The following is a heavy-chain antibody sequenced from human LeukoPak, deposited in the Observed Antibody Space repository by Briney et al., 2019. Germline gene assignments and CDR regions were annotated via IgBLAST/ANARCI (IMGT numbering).Heavy chain of an antibody. D-gene: IGHD3-22*01. V-gene: IGHV1-69*06. CDR2: IIPIFGTA. CDR3: ARDRLGYYDSSGYSPWFDP. CDR1: GYTFTSYG. Sequence: GASVKVSCKASGYTFTSYGISWVRQAPGQGLEWMGGIIPIFGTANYAQKFQGRVTITADKSTSTAYMELSSLRSEDTAVYYCARDRLGYYDSSGYSPWFDPWGQGTLVTVSS. J-gene: IGHJ5*02.